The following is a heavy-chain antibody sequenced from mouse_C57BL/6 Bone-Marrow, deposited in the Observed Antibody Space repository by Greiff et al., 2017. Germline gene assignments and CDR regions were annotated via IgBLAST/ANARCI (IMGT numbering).Heavy chain of an antibody. J-gene: IGHJ3*01. D-gene: IGHD2-3*01. CDR3: TVDGYYPFAY. Sequence: VQLQQSGAELVRPGASVQLSCTASGFNIKDDYMHWVKQRPEQGLEWIGWIDPENGDTEYASKFQGKATITADTSSNTAYLQLSSLTSEDTAVYYCTVDGYYPFAYWGQGTLVTVSA. CDR2: IDPENGDT. CDR1: GFNIKDDY. V-gene: IGHV14-4*01.